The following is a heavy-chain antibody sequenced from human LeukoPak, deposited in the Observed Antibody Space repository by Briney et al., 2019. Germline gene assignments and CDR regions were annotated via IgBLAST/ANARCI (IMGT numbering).Heavy chain of an antibody. Sequence: GGSLRLSCAASGLTFSSYGMYWVRQAPGKGLEWVALIRHDGSDQYYADSVKGRFTISRDNSKNTLHLQMNTLRVEDTAVYYCATSLGYCSGASCFGHDYWGQGTLVTVSS. CDR2: IRHDGSDQ. D-gene: IGHD2-15*01. J-gene: IGHJ4*02. V-gene: IGHV3-30*02. CDR1: GLTFSSYG. CDR3: ATSLGYCSGASCFGHDY.